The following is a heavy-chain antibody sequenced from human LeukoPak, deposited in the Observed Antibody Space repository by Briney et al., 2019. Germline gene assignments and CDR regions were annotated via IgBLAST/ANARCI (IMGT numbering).Heavy chain of an antibody. V-gene: IGHV1-18*01. CDR1: GYTFTRYG. CDR2: ISTYSGNT. Sequence: GASVKVSCKASGYTFTRYGISWVRQAPGQGLEWMGWISTYSGNTNYAQKLQGRVTMTTDTSTSTAYMELRSLRSDDTALYHCARGSVTLDDWGQGTLVTVSS. J-gene: IGHJ4*02. D-gene: IGHD4-11*01. CDR3: ARGSVTLDD.